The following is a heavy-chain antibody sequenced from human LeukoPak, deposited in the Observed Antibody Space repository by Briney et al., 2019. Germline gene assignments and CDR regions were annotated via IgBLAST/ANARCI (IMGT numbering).Heavy chain of an antibody. CDR3: AKDRSPMVNYFDY. J-gene: IGHJ4*02. Sequence: GGSLRLSCAASGFTFSSYWMSWVRQAPGKGLEWVANIKQDGSEKYYVDSVKGRFTISRDNAKNSLYLQMNSLRAEDTAVYYCAKDRSPMVNYFDYWGQGTLVTVSS. V-gene: IGHV3-7*01. CDR1: GFTFSSYW. CDR2: IKQDGSEK. D-gene: IGHD3-10*01.